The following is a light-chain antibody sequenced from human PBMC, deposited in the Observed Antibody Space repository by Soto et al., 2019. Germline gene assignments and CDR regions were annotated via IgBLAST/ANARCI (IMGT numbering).Light chain of an antibody. J-gene: IGLJ1*01. CDR1: SSNIGSNY. Sequence: QSVLTQPHSASGTPGQRVTLSCSGSSSNIGSNYVYWYQQLPGTAPKLLIYSNNQRPSGVPDRFSGSKSGTSASLAISGLRSEDEADYYCAAWDDSLSGYVFGTGTKLTVL. CDR2: SNN. V-gene: IGLV1-47*02. CDR3: AAWDDSLSGYV.